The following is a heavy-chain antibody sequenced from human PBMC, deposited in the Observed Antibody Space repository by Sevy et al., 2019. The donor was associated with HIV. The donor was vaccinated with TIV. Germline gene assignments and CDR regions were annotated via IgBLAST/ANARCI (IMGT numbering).Heavy chain of an antibody. CDR3: AKTLTYYDFWSGLDY. CDR1: GFTFSSYG. V-gene: IGHV3-30*18. D-gene: IGHD3-3*01. J-gene: IGHJ4*02. Sequence: GGSLRLSCAASGFTFSSYGMHWVRQAPGKGLEWVAVISHDGSNKYYADSVKGRFTISRDNSKNTLYLQMNSLRAEDTAVYYCAKTLTYYDFWSGLDYWGQGTLVTVSS. CDR2: ISHDGSNK.